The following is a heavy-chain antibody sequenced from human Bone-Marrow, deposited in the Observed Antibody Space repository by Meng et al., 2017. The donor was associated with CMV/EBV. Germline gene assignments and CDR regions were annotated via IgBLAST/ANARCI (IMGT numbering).Heavy chain of an antibody. V-gene: IGHV1-18*01. Sequence: ASVKVSCKASGYTFTSYGISWVRQAPGQGLEWMGWISAYNGNTNYAQKLQGRVTMTTDTSTSTAYMELRSLRSDDTAVYYCARDLSSSWYKANYYYYGMDVRGQGTTVTVAS. CDR2: ISAYNGNT. CDR1: GYTFTSYG. J-gene: IGHJ6*02. CDR3: ARDLSSSWYKANYYYYGMDV. D-gene: IGHD6-13*01.